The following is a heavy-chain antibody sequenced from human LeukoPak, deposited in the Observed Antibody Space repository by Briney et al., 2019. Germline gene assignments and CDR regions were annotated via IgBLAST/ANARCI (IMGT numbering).Heavy chain of an antibody. Sequence: SETLSLTCAVYGGSFSGYYWSWIRQPPGKGLEWIGEINHSGSTNYNPSLKSRVTISVDTSKNQFSLKLSSVTAADTAVYYCARLISSAPIRLYYYYYMDVWGKGTTVTISS. CDR2: INHSGST. V-gene: IGHV4-34*01. CDR1: GGSFSGYY. D-gene: IGHD3-22*01. CDR3: ARLISSAPIRLYYYYYMDV. J-gene: IGHJ6*03.